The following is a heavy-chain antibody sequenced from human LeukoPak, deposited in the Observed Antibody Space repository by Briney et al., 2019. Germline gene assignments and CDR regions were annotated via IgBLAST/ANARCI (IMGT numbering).Heavy chain of an antibody. D-gene: IGHD3-16*02. V-gene: IGHV3-48*01. CDR1: GFTFSIFS. CDR2: ISSSSRTI. CDR3: ARAYDYVWGSYRPFDY. J-gene: IGHJ4*02. Sequence: PGGSLSLFCAVCGFTFSIFSMNWVRQAPGKGLELVSYISSSSRTIYYADSVKGRFTLSRDNAKNSLYLQMNSLRAEDTAVYYCARAYDYVWGSYRPFDYWGQGTLVTVSS.